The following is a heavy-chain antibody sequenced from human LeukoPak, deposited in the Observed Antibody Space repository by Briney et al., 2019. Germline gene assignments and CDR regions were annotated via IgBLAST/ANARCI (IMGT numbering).Heavy chain of an antibody. V-gene: IGHV4-34*01. CDR3: ARGPVRDDGLTGISYYFGLDV. CDR1: GVSFTDYY. CDR2: IHHRAGA. J-gene: IGHJ6*02. D-gene: IGHD2-21*02. Sequence: SETLSLTCAVYGVSFTDYYWSWLRHLPGKGLEWIGEIHHRAGANYNPSLWGRVTISADTSKNQFSLHPTSVTAADTATFYCARGPVRDDGLTGISYYFGLDVWGHGTTVTVFS.